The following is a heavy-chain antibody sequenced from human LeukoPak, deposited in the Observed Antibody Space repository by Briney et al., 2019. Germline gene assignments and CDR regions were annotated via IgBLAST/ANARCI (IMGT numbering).Heavy chain of an antibody. J-gene: IGHJ4*02. Sequence: GGSLRLSCAASGFTFSSYAMIWDRQVPGKGLQWVSAISGSSGKTYYADSVKGRFTISRDNSENTLYLQMSSLRAEDTAVYYCAKGPTYLDYWGQGTQVTVSS. CDR2: ISGSSGKT. CDR1: GFTFSSYA. V-gene: IGHV3-23*01. CDR3: AKGPTYLDY. D-gene: IGHD3-16*01.